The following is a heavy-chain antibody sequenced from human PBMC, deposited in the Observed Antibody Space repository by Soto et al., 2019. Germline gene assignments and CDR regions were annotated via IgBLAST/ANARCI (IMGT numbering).Heavy chain of an antibody. J-gene: IGHJ4*02. CDR3: AREPYGDYSIFDY. Sequence: QVQLVESGGGVVQPGRSLRLSCAASGFTFSSYGMHWVRQAPGKGLEWVAVIWYDGSNKYYADSVKGRFTISRDNSKNTLYLQMNSLRAEDTAVSYCAREPYGDYSIFDYWGQGTLVTVSS. CDR2: IWYDGSNK. CDR1: GFTFSSYG. V-gene: IGHV3-33*01. D-gene: IGHD4-17*01.